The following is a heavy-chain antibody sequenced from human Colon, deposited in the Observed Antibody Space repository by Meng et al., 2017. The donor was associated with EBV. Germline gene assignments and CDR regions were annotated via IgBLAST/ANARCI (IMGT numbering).Heavy chain of an antibody. V-gene: IGHV4-30-4*01. CDR2: IYYTGST. Sequence: QWRLQVSGPGLGKPSQTLSLTCTVSGGSINSGDYYWSWIRQPPGKGLEWIGYIYYTGSTYYNPSLKSRVTISMDTSKNQFSLRLSSVTAADTAVYYCARNYYFDYWGQGTLVTVSS. CDR3: ARNYYFDY. J-gene: IGHJ4*02. CDR1: GGSINSGDYY.